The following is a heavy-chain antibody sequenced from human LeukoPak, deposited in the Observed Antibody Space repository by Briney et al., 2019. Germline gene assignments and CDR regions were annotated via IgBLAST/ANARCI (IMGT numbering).Heavy chain of an antibody. CDR2: ISAYNGNT. J-gene: IGHJ5*02. Sequence: ASVKVSCKASGYTFISYGISWVRQAPGQGLEWMGWISAYNGNTNYAQKLQGRVTMTTDTSTSTAYMELRSLRSDDTAVYYCARVLSPYSSSFPPRHNWFDPWGQGTLVTVSS. CDR3: ARVLSPYSSSFPPRHNWFDP. V-gene: IGHV1-18*04. CDR1: GYTFISYG. D-gene: IGHD6-13*01.